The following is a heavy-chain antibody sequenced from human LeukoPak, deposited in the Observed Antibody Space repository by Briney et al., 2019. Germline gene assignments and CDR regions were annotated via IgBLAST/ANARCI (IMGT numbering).Heavy chain of an antibody. D-gene: IGHD2-2*01. Sequence: SETLSLTCTASGGSISSGGYYWSWIRHHPEKSLEWIGCIYFSGSVYYNPSLRGRVTISVDRSKEQFSLSLNSVTVADTAVYYCARGRRCSSTSFCWFDPWGQGTLVTVSS. CDR1: GGSISSGGYY. V-gene: IGHV4-31*03. CDR3: ARGRRCSSTSFCWFDP. J-gene: IGHJ5*02. CDR2: IYFSGSV.